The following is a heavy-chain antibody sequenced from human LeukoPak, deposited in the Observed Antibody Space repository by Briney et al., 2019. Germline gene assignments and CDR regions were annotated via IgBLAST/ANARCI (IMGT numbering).Heavy chain of an antibody. D-gene: IGHD3-16*01. CDR2: IYYSGST. CDR3: ARDLWGGTGYGPGIGYYYGMDV. CDR1: GGSISSGGYY. V-gene: IGHV4-31*03. Sequence: KTSETLSLTCTVSGGSISSGGYYWSWIRQHPGKGLEWIGYIYYSGSTYYNPSLKSRVTISVDTSKNQFSLKLSSVTAADTAVYYCARDLWGGTGYGPGIGYYYGMDVWGQGTTVTVSS. J-gene: IGHJ6*02.